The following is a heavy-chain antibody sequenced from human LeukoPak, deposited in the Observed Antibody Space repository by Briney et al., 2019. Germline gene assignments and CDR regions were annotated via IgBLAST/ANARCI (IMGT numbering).Heavy chain of an antibody. J-gene: IGHJ4*02. CDR2: ISSSSSTI. D-gene: IGHD4/OR15-4a*01. CDR1: GFTFSGYS. CDR3: ARDDYRE. V-gene: IGHV3-48*01. Sequence: GGALRLSLAASGFTFSGYSMNWVHQAPGKGLEWVSYISSSSSTIYYADSVKGRFTISRDNAKNSLYLQMNSLRAEDTAVYYCARDDYREWGQGTLVNVSS.